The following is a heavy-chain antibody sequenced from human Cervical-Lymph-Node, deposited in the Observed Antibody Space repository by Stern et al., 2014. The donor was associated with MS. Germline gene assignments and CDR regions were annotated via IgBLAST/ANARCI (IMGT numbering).Heavy chain of an antibody. CDR3: ARRNINSGLDY. V-gene: IGHV4-59*08. CDR2: INDIGST. Sequence: QVQLQESGPGLVKPSETLSLTCTVSGGSISNYYWGWIRQPPGKGLEYIGYINDIGSTSYNTSLKSRVTISVDTSKNQFSLKLRSVSAADTAVYYCARRNINSGLDYWGQGTLVTVSS. D-gene: IGHD6-19*01. CDR1: GGSISNYY. J-gene: IGHJ4*02.